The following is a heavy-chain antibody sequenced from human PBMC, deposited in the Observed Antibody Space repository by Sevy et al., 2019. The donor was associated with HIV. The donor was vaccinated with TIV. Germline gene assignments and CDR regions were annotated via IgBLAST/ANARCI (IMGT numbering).Heavy chain of an antibody. J-gene: IGHJ4*02. V-gene: IGHV4-39*01. CDR2: IYYSGST. CDR1: GGSISSSTYY. CDR3: ARHGGIAVATLDY. Sequence: SDTLSLTCTVSGGSISSSTYYWGWIRQPPEKGLEWIASIYYSGSTYYNVSLESRVTIYVDMSKNQFSLRLTSVTAADTAVYYCARHGGIAVATLDYWGQGTLVTVSS. D-gene: IGHD6-19*01.